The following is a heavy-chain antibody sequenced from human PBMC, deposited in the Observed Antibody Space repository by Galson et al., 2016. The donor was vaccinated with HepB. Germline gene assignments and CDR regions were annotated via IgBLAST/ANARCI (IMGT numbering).Heavy chain of an antibody. J-gene: IGHJ4*02. Sequence: QSGAEVKRPGESLKISCEGSGYSFSSYWIAWVRQMPGKGLEWIGVIFPRDSDTRYSPSLQGQVTFSADKSSDTVYLHWSGLKASDTAIYYCAGQKDGYYVDYWGQGTPVTVSS. CDR3: AGQKDGYYVDY. D-gene: IGHD5-24*01. CDR2: IFPRDSDT. V-gene: IGHV5-51*01. CDR1: GYSFSSYW.